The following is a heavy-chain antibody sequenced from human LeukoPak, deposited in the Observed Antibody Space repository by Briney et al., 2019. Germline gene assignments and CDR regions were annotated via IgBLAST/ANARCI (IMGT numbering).Heavy chain of an antibody. CDR3: LSYYYDSSGYYKDAFDI. Sequence: GGSLRLSCAASGFTFSSYAMSWVRQAPGKGLEWVSAISGSGGSTYYADSVKGRFTISRDSSKNTLYLQMNSLRAEDTAVYYCLSYYYDSSGYYKDAFDIWGQGTMVTVSS. J-gene: IGHJ3*02. CDR1: GFTFSSYA. V-gene: IGHV3-23*01. CDR2: ISGSGGST. D-gene: IGHD3-22*01.